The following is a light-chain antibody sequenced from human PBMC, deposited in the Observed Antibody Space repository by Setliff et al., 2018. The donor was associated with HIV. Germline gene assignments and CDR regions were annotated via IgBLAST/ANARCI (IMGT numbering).Light chain of an antibody. Sequence: QSALTQPASVSGSPGQSITISCTGTSSDVGGYNYVSWYQQHSGKAPKVIIYAVNRRPSGISNRFSGSKSGNTASLTISGLQAEDEADYYCSSYTSSNTYVVGTGTKVTVL. CDR2: AVN. J-gene: IGLJ1*01. CDR3: SSYTSSNTYV. V-gene: IGLV2-14*03. CDR1: SSDVGGYNY.